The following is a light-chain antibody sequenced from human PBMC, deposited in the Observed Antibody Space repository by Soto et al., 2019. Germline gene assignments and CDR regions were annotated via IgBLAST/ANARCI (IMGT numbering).Light chain of an antibody. CDR3: QSYDSSLSGYV. CDR2: GNS. CDR1: SSNIGAGYD. V-gene: IGLV1-40*01. Sequence: QSVLTQPPSVSGAPGQRVTISCTGSSSNIGAGYDVHWYQQLPGTAPKLLIYGNSIRPSGVPDRFSGSKSGTSASLAITGLQAEDEADYYCQSYDSSLSGYVFGGGTKLTVL. J-gene: IGLJ2*01.